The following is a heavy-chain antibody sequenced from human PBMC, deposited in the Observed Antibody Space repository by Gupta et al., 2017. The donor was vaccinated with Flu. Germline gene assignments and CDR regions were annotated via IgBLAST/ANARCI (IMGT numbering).Heavy chain of an antibody. CDR3: SAGAASTSEANDL. CDR1: YW. J-gene: IGHJ3*01. CDR2: IKRDGSEI. Sequence: YWMSGVSRGPGKGLEWVAKIKRDGSEIFYMDSVKGRFTISRDNAKNLLYLQRNSLRAEDTAVDHCSAGAASTSEANDLWGQGTMVTVSS. D-gene: IGHD2-2*01. V-gene: IGHV3-7*01.